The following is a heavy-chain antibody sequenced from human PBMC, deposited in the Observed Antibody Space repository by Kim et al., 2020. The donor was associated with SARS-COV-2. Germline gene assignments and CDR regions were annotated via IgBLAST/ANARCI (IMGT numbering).Heavy chain of an antibody. V-gene: IGHV4-34*01. CDR3: ARWGAHTAIFLQNYYYYYGMDV. D-gene: IGHD5-18*01. Sequence: SETLSLTCAVYGGSFSGYYWSWIRQPPGKGLEWIGEINHSGSTNYNPSLKSRVTISVDTSKNQFSLKLSSVTAADTAVYYCARWGAHTAIFLQNYYYYYGMDVWGQGTTVTVSS. CDR2: INHSGST. J-gene: IGHJ6*02. CDR1: GGSFSGYY.